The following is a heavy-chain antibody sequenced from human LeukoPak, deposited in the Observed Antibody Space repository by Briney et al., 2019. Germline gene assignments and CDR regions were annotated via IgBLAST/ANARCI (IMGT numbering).Heavy chain of an antibody. CDR3: ALPSMVRGVIILDDYYYYYMDV. V-gene: IGHV1-18*01. CDR1: GYTFTSYG. CDR2: ISAYNGKT. Sequence: ASVKDSCQASGYTFTSYGISWVRQAPGQGGEWMGWISAYNGKTNYAQKLQGRVTMTTDTSTSTAYMELRSLRSEDTAVYYCALPSMVRGVIILDDYYYYYMDVWGKGTTVTVSS. D-gene: IGHD3-10*01. J-gene: IGHJ6*03.